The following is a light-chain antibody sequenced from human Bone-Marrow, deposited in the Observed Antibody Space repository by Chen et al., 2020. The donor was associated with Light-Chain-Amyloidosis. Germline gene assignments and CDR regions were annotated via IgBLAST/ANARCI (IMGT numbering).Light chain of an antibody. V-gene: IGLV1-51*01. J-gene: IGLJ3*02. CDR2: DNN. Sequence: QSPLTQPPSVAAAPRQKVTISCSGSTSNIGNNFVSWYQQFPGTAPKLLIYDNNSRPSGIPDRFSGSKSGTSATLGITGLQTGDEADYYCGTWDIRLGTVMFGGGTKLTVL. CDR1: TSNIGNNF. CDR3: GTWDIRLGTVM.